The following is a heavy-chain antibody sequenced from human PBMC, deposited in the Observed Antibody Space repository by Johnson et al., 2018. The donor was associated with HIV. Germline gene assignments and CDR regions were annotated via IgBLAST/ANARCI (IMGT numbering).Heavy chain of an antibody. CDR1: GFTFDDYG. V-gene: IGHV3-20*01. CDR2: INWNGGNT. Sequence: VQLVESGGGLVQPGGSLRLSCAASGFTFDDYGMSWVRQAPGKGLEWVSGINWNGGNTGYADSVKGRFTISRDNSKNTLYLQMNSLRAEDTAVYHCAKSVRASSSGAFDIWGQGTMVTVSS. CDR3: AKSVRASSSGAFDI. D-gene: IGHD2-15*01. J-gene: IGHJ3*02.